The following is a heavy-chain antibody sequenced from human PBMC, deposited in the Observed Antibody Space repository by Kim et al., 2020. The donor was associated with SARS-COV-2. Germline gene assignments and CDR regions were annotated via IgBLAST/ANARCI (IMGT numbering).Heavy chain of an antibody. CDR3: AKDRVAAAGDYYYYGMDV. J-gene: IGHJ6*02. D-gene: IGHD6-13*01. CDR1: GFTFSSYG. CDR2: ISFDGRKK. Sequence: GGCLRLSCAASGFTFSSYGMHWVRQAPGKGLEWVTIISFDGRKKYHADSVKGRFTISRDNSKNTQYLQMNSLRAEDTAVYYCAKDRVAAAGDYYYYGMDVWGQGTTVTVSS. V-gene: IGHV3-30*18.